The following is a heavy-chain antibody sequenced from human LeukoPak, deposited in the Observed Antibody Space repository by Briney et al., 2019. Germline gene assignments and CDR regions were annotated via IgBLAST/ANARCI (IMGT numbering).Heavy chain of an antibody. D-gene: IGHD4-17*01. CDR2: IDWDDDK. V-gene: IGHV2-70*11. Sequence: SGPTLVNPTQTLTLTCTFSGFSLSTSGMCVSWIRQPPGKALEWLARIDWDDDKYYSTSLKTRLTISKDTSKNQMVLTMTNMDPVDTATYYCARIMTTVTTGGYYFDYWGQGTLVTVSS. CDR1: GFSLSTSGMC. J-gene: IGHJ4*02. CDR3: ARIMTTVTTGGYYFDY.